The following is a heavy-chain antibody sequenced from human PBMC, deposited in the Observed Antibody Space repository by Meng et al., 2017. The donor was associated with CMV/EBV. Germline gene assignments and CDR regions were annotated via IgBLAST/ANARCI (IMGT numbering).Heavy chain of an antibody. CDR3: ARGVGGTLWHDY. Sequence: ASVQVSCKASGYTFTGYYMHWVRQAPGQGLEWMGWINPDSGGTNYAQKFQGRVTMTRDTSISTAYMELSSLRSDDTAVYYCARGVGGTLWHDYWGQGTLVTVSS. J-gene: IGHJ4*02. V-gene: IGHV1-2*02. D-gene: IGHD1-26*01. CDR2: INPDSGGT. CDR1: GYTFTGYY.